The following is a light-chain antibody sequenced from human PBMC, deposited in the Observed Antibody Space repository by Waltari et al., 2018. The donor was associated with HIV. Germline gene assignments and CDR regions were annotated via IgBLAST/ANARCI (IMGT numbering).Light chain of an antibody. CDR1: RSDVGAYNS. J-gene: IGLJ2*01. Sequence: QSALTQPRSVSGSPGQSVTISCTRTRSDVGAYNSVPWYQQHPGKAPKLMIYDVSKRPSGVPDRFSGSKSGNTASLTISGLQAEDEADYYCCSYAGSYTLVFGGGTKLTVL. CDR3: CSYAGSYTLV. CDR2: DVS. V-gene: IGLV2-11*01.